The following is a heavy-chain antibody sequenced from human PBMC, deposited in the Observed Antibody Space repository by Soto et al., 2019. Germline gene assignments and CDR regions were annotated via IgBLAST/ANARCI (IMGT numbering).Heavy chain of an antibody. CDR3: ARPTYCSSTHCSPFDY. J-gene: IGHJ4*02. D-gene: IGHD2-2*01. CDR2: IYPGDSDT. Sequence: PGESLKISCKASGYKFSNYWIGWVRQMPGKGLEWMGIIYPGDSDTRYSPSFQGQVTISADKSISTAYLQWSSLEASDTAMYYCARPTYCSSTHCSPFDYWGQGTLVTVSS. CDR1: GYKFSNYW. V-gene: IGHV5-51*01.